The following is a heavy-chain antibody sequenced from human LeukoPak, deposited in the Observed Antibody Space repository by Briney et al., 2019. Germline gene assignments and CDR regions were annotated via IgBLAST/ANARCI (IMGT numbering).Heavy chain of an antibody. CDR1: GGSISSNSYY. CDR3: ARANIVGATGDAFDI. Sequence: SETLSLTCAVSGGSISSNSYYWGWIRQPPGKGLEWIGSIYYSGSTYYNPSLKSRVTISVDTSKNQFSLKLSSVTAADTAVYYCARANIVGATGDAFDIWGQGTMVTVSS. V-gene: IGHV4-39*07. J-gene: IGHJ3*02. CDR2: IYYSGST. D-gene: IGHD1-26*01.